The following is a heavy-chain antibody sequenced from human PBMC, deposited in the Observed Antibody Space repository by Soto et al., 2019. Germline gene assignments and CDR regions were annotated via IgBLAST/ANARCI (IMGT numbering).Heavy chain of an antibody. J-gene: IGHJ6*02. D-gene: IGHD4-17*01. CDR1: GYTFTSYD. V-gene: IGHV1-8*01. CDR3: ARRGYGAYTVYYYYYGMDV. Sequence: QVQLVQSGAEVKKPGASVKVSCKASGYTFTSYDINWVRQATGQGLEWMGWMNPNSGNTGYAQKFQGRVTMTRNTSISTAYMELSSLRSEDTAVYYCARRGYGAYTVYYYYYGMDVWGQGTTVTVSS. CDR2: MNPNSGNT.